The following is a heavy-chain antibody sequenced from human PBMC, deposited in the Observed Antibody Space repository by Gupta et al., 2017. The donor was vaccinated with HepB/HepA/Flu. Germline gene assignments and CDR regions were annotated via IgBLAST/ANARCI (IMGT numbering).Heavy chain of an antibody. D-gene: IGHD3-9*01. CDR2: ISDSGGST. Sequence: EVQLLESGGGLVQPGGSLRLSCAASGFTFSRYALSWVRQAPGKGLEWVSSISDSGGSTFYADSVKGRFTISRDNSKNTLYLQMNSLRAEDTAVYYCAKDHDYDILTGYDTWGQGTLVTVSS. CDR1: GFTFSRYA. J-gene: IGHJ5*02. CDR3: AKDHDYDILTGYDT. V-gene: IGHV3-23*01.